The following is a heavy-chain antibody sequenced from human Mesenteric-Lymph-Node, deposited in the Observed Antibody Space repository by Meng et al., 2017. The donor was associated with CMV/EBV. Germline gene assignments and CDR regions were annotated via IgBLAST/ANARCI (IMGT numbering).Heavy chain of an antibody. Sequence: SCRAAGYSFKDHALHWVRRAPGQGLEWLGWINVDTGITEYSQRFQGRLTITRDISAGTAYMDLTSLNSEDTAVYYCVRGEGSGWYIYWGQGTLVTVSS. D-gene: IGHD6-19*01. J-gene: IGHJ4*02. V-gene: IGHV1-3*01. CDR3: VRGEGSGWYIY. CDR2: INVDTGIT. CDR1: GYSFKDHA.